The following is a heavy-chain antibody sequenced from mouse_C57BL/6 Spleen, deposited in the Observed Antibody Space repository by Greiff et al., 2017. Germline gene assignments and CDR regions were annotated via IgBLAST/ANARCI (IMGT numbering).Heavy chain of an antibody. CDR1: GYSITSGYY. D-gene: IGHD2-4*01. J-gene: IGHJ4*01. Sequence: DVKLVESGPGLVKPSQSLSLTCSVTGYSITSGYYWNWIRQFPGNKLEWMGYISYDGSNNYNPSLKNRISITRDTSKNQFFLKLNSVTTEDTATYYCARDDYDDPYYYAMDYWGQGTSVTVSS. V-gene: IGHV3-6*01. CDR2: ISYDGSN. CDR3: ARDDYDDPYYYAMDY.